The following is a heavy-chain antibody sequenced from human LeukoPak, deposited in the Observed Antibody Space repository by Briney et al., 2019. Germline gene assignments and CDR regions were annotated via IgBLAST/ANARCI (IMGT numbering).Heavy chain of an antibody. CDR3: TREPEYGDT. V-gene: IGHV3-11*01. CDR2: ITGSGSSI. Sequence: TGGSLRLSCEASGLIFSDYYINWIRQAPGKGLEWITYITGSGSSIYYADSVKGRFSVSRDNARNVVFLQMDSLRVDDSGVYFCTREPEYGDTWGQGTLVTVS. J-gene: IGHJ4*02. D-gene: IGHD2-21*02. CDR1: GLIFSDYY.